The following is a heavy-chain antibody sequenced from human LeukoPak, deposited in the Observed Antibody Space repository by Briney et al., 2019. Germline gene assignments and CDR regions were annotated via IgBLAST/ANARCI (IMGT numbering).Heavy chain of an antibody. J-gene: IGHJ3*02. CDR1: GGTFSSYA. V-gene: IGHV1-69*01. Sequence: SVKVSCKASGGTFSSYAISWVRQAPGQGLEWMGGIIPIFGTANYAQKFQGRVTITADESTSTAYMELSSLGSEDTAVYYCAFRLDSPDGDAFDIWAQGTMVTVSS. CDR2: IIPIFGTA. D-gene: IGHD3/OR15-3a*01. CDR3: AFRLDSPDGDAFDI.